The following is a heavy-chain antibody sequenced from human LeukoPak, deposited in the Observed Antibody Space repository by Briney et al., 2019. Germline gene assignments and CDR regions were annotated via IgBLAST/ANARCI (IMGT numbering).Heavy chain of an antibody. D-gene: IGHD3-22*01. CDR1: GYTFTSYG. CDR3: ARGAYDSSGYYYEPRAFDI. Sequence: GASVKVSCKASGYTFTSYGISWVRQAPGQGLEWMGWISAYNGNTNYAQKLQGRVTMTTDTSTSTAYMELRSLRSDDTAVYYCARGAYDSSGYYYEPRAFDIWGQGTMVTVSS. CDR2: ISAYNGNT. J-gene: IGHJ3*02. V-gene: IGHV1-18*01.